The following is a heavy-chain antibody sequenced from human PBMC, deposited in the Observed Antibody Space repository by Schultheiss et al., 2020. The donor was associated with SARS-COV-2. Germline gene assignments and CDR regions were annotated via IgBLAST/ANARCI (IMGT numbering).Heavy chain of an antibody. D-gene: IGHD6-13*01. V-gene: IGHV3-23*01. CDR3: AKDLQGHRAAAGN. Sequence: GGSLRLSCAASGFTFRTYAMHWVRQAPGKGLEWVSAISGSGGSTYYADSVKGRFTISRDNSKNTLYLQMNSLRTEDTALYYCAKDLQGHRAAAGNWGQGTLVTVSS. CDR1: GFTFRTYA. CDR2: ISGSGGST. J-gene: IGHJ4*02.